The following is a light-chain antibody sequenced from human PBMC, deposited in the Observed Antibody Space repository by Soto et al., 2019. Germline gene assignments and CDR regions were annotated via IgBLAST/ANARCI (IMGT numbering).Light chain of an antibody. V-gene: IGKV3-20*01. CDR1: QSVSSSY. Sequence: EIVLTQSPGTLSLSPGERATLSCRASQSVSSSYLAWYQQKPGQAPRLLIYGASSRATGIPDRFSGSGSGTDFTLTISRLESEYCSVYYCQQYGSSPTTFGQGTKLEIK. J-gene: IGKJ2*01. CDR2: GAS. CDR3: QQYGSSPTT.